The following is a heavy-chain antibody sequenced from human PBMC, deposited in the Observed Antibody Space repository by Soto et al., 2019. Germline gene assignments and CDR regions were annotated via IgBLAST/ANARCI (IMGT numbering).Heavy chain of an antibody. CDR1: GGSISSGGYS. J-gene: IGHJ5*02. D-gene: IGHD6-13*01. CDR2: IYHSGST. V-gene: IGHV4-30-2*01. CDR3: ARGGASSSWYNSSWFDP. Sequence: QLQLQESGSGLVKPSQTLSLTCAVSGGSISSGGYSWSWIRQPPGKGLEWIGYIYHSGSTYYNPSLKIRVTISVDRSKNQFALKLSSVTAADTAVYYCARGGASSSWYNSSWFDPWGQGTLVTVSS.